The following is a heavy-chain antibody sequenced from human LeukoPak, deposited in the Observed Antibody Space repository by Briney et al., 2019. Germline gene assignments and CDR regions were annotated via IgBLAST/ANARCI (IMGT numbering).Heavy chain of an antibody. J-gene: IGHJ6*02. CDR1: GFTFNSFW. D-gene: IGHD5-12*01. V-gene: IGHV3-7*01. CDR3: ARDRLRRMDV. Sequence: PGGSLRLSCTASGFTFNSFWMTWVRQAPGKGLEWVANIKEDGSEKNCVDSLKGRFTISRDNAKNSLYLQMNSLRAEDTAVYYCARDRLRRMDVWGQGTTVTVSS. CDR2: IKEDGSEK.